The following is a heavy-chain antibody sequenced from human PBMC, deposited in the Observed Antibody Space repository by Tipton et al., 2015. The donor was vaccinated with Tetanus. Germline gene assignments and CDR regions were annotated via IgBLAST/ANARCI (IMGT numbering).Heavy chain of an antibody. V-gene: IGHV1-8*01. CDR1: GYTFTSYD. CDR3: ARRVYDSEETRIDY. J-gene: IGHJ4*02. Sequence: QSGPEVKKPGASVKVSCKASGYTFTSYDINWVRQATGQGLEWMGWVNPNSGNTGYAQKFQGRVTMTRNTSISTAYMELSSLRSEDTAVYYCARRVYDSEETRIDYWGQGTLVTVSS. D-gene: IGHD3-22*01. CDR2: VNPNSGNT.